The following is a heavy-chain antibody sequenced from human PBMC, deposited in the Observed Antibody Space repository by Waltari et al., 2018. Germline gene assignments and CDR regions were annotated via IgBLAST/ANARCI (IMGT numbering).Heavy chain of an antibody. CDR3: PRHGVIGTKIFDY. J-gene: IGHJ4*02. V-gene: IGHV4-39*01. D-gene: IGHD2-21*01. CDR1: GGSISVRSHY. CDR2: IYYTGST. Sequence: QLQLQESGPGLVKPSETLSLTCPVSGGSISVRSHYWGWIRQPAGKGLEWIGSIYYTGSTSYNPSLKSRVTISVDTSKNQFSLKLTSVTAADTAVYYCPRHGVIGTKIFDYWGQGTLVTVSS.